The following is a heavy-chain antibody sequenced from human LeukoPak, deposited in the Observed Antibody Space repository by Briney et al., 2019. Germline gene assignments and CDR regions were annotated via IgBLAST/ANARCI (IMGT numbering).Heavy chain of an antibody. V-gene: IGHV4-59*01. D-gene: IGHD1-26*01. CDR2: IFYSGST. J-gene: IGHJ4*02. CDR1: GGSISSYY. CDR3: ARGVVVGATRDFDY. Sequence: SETLSLTCTLSGGSISSYYWSWIRHPPGKGREWIGFIFYSGSTNYNPSLKSRVTISVDTSKNQFYLKLSSATAADTAVYYCARGVVVGATRDFDYWGQGTLVTVSS.